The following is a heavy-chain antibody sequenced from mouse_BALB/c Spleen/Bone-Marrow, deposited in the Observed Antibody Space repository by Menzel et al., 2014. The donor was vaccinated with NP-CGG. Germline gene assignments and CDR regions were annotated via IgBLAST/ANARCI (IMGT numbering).Heavy chain of an antibody. V-gene: IGHV14-3*02. CDR1: GLNIKDTY. CDR3: ARYRYDYYAMDY. CDR2: IDPANGNT. D-gene: IGHD2-14*01. J-gene: IGHJ4*01. Sequence: EVKLMESGAELVKPGASVKLSCTASGLNIKDTYMHWVKQRPEQGLEWIGRIDPANGNTKYDPKFQGKATITADTSSNTAYLQLSSLTSEDTAVYYCARYRYDYYAMDYWGQGTSVTVSS.